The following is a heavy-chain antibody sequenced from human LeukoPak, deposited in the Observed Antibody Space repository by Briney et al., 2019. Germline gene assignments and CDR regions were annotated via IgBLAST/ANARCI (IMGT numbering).Heavy chain of an antibody. Sequence: ASAKVSCKASGYTFTDYYIHWVRQAPGQGLQWMAWINPDNGGTNFGQRFQGRVTLTTDPSISTAYMELSGLRSDDTAVYFCARWLVRGTTRDVFDFWGQGTMSPSLQ. CDR3: ARWLVRGTTRDVFDF. D-gene: IGHD1-26*01. V-gene: IGHV1-2*02. CDR1: GYTFTDYY. CDR2: INPDNGGT. J-gene: IGHJ3*01.